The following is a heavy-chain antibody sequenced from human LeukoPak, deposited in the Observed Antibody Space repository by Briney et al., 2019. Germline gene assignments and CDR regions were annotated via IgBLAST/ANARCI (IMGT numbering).Heavy chain of an antibody. CDR2: INLSGGSQ. Sequence: AAVKVSCKASGYSFTRYYMHWVRQAPGQGLEWMGIINLSGGSQTYAQKFQGRVTMTRDTSTSAVYMELSSLRSEDTAVYYCARVLGGRVGDYWGQGTLV. CDR3: ARVLGGRVGDY. V-gene: IGHV1-46*01. J-gene: IGHJ4*02. CDR1: GYSFTRYY. D-gene: IGHD1-26*01.